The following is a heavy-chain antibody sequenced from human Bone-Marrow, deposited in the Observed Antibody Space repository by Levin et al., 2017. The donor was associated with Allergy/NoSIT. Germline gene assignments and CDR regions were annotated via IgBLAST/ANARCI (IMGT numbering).Heavy chain of an antibody. J-gene: IGHJ4*02. D-gene: IGHD2-2*01. Sequence: TGGSLRLSCAASGFTFSSYGMHWVRQAPGKGLEWVAVISYDGSNKYYADSVKGRFTISRDNSKNTLYLQMNSLRAEDTAVYYCAKILSHPGCSSTSCYHVGGEYFDYWGQGTLVTVSS. V-gene: IGHV3-30*18. CDR3: AKILSHPGCSSTSCYHVGGEYFDY. CDR2: ISYDGSNK. CDR1: GFTFSSYG.